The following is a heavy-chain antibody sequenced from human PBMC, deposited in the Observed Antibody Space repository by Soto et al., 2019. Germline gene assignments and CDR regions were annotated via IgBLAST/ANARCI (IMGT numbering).Heavy chain of an antibody. J-gene: IGHJ6*02. CDR1: GGTFSSYA. CDR3: ARGGATIGYYYYGMDV. CDR2: IIPIFGTA. V-gene: IGHV1-69*01. D-gene: IGHD5-12*01. Sequence: QVQLVQSGAEVKKPGSSVKVSCKASGGTFSSYAISWVRQAPGQGLEWMGGIIPIFGTANYAQKFQRTVTITADQSTTTAYVGLSSLRYEDTAVYYCARGGATIGYYYYGMDVWGQGTTVTVSS.